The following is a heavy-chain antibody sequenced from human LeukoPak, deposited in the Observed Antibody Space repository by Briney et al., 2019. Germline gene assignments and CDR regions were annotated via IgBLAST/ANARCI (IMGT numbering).Heavy chain of an antibody. Sequence: PSETLSLTCTVSGGSINNYYWSWIRQPARKGPEWIGRIYTRGSTNYNPSLKSRVTMSVDTSKNQFSLKLSSVTAADTAVYYCARGRYCSADICSGGDAFDIWGQGTMVSVSS. D-gene: IGHD2-15*01. V-gene: IGHV4-4*07. J-gene: IGHJ3*02. CDR1: GGSINNYY. CDR2: IYTRGST. CDR3: ARGRYCSADICSGGDAFDI.